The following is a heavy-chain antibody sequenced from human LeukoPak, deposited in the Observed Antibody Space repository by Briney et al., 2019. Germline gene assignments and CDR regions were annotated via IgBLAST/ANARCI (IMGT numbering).Heavy chain of an antibody. CDR3: ARVALFGAGSYYGFDP. CDR1: GGSISGHY. D-gene: IGHD3-10*01. Sequence: SETLSLTCTVSGGSISGHYWSWIRQPAGKGLEWIGRIYMTGSTNYNPSLKSRVTMSVDMSKNQFSLKLSSVTAADTAVYFCARVALFGAGSYYGFDPWGQGTLVTVSS. J-gene: IGHJ5*02. CDR2: IYMTGST. V-gene: IGHV4-4*07.